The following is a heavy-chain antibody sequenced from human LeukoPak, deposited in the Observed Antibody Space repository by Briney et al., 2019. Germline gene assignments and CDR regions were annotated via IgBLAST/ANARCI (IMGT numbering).Heavy chain of an antibody. CDR3: ATGRYCSGGSCRRNYFDY. J-gene: IGHJ4*02. Sequence: GASLKISCKGSGYSFTSYWIGWVRQMPGKGLEWMGIIYPGDSDTRYSPSFQGQVTISADKSISTAYLQWSSLKASDTAMYYCATGRYCSGGSCRRNYFDYWGQGTLVTVSS. CDR2: IYPGDSDT. D-gene: IGHD2-15*01. CDR1: GYSFTSYW. V-gene: IGHV5-51*01.